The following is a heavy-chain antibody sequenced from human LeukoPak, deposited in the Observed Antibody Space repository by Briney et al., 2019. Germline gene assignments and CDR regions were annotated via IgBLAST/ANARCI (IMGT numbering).Heavy chain of an antibody. Sequence: ASVEVSCKASGYTFTSYDINWVRQATGQGLEWMGWMNPNSGNTGYAQKFQGRVTITRNTSISTAYMELSSLRSEDTAVYYCARVTVASGGAKYFDYWGQGTLVTVSS. J-gene: IGHJ4*02. CDR1: GYTFTSYD. CDR3: ARVTVASGGAKYFDY. V-gene: IGHV1-8*03. D-gene: IGHD2-15*01. CDR2: MNPNSGNT.